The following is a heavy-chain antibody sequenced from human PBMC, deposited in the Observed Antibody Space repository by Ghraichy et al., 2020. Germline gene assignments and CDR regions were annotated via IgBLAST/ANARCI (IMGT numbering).Heavy chain of an antibody. D-gene: IGHD2-2*01. CDR3: ARTRVVTAATPSSYFDY. CDR1: GGSISSGCYS. Sequence: SQTLSLTCAVSGGSISSGCYSWSWIRQPPGKGLEWIGYIYHSGSTYYNPSLKSRVTISVDRSKNQFSLKLSSVTAADTAVYYCARTRVVTAATPSSYFDYWGQGTLVTVSS. V-gene: IGHV4-30-2*01. J-gene: IGHJ4*02. CDR2: IYHSGST.